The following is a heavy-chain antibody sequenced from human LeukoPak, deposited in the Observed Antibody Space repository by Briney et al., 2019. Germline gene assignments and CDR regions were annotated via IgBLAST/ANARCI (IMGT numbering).Heavy chain of an antibody. CDR1: GYTFTSYG. J-gene: IGHJ6*02. D-gene: IGHD5-24*01. Sequence: ASVKVSCKASGYTFTSYGISWVRQAPGQGLEWMGWISAYNGNTNYAQKLQGRVTMTTDTSTSTAYMELRSLRSDDTAVYYCAKDPKRGETATPFGMDVWGQGTTVTVSS. V-gene: IGHV1-18*01. CDR2: ISAYNGNT. CDR3: AKDPKRGETATPFGMDV.